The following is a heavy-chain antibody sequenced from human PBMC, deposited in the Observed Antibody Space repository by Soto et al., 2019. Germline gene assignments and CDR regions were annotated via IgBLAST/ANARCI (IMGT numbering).Heavy chain of an antibody. CDR3: ARGMDRAKTGY. CDR2: VSHTEGT. V-gene: IGHV4-34*01. J-gene: IGHJ4*02. CDR1: SGSLNGDY. D-gene: IGHD5-18*01. Sequence: SETLSLTCAVYSGSLNGDYWSWIRQPPGKGLEWIGEVSHTEGTKYSSSLKSRVTISVDTSKNQFSLTLTSLTAADTAVYYCARGMDRAKTGYWGRGTLVTVSS.